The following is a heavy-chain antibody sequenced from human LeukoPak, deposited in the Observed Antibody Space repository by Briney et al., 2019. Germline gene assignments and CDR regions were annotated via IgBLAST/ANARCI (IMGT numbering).Heavy chain of an antibody. CDR3: ARDAVLRNIAAAGYFDY. CDR2: ISWNSGSI. J-gene: IGHJ4*02. Sequence: SLRLSCAASGFTFDDYAMHWVRQAPGKGLEWVSGISWNSGSIGYADSVKGRFTISRDNAKNSLYLQMNSLRAEDTALYYCARDAVLRNIAAAGYFDYWGQGTLVTVSS. CDR1: GFTFDDYA. V-gene: IGHV3-9*01. D-gene: IGHD6-13*01.